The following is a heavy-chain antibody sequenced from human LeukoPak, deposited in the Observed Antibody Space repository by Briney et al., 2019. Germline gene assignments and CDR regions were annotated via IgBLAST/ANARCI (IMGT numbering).Heavy chain of an antibody. Sequence: SETLSLTCTVSGGSISSYYWSWIRQPAGKGLEWIGRIYTSGSTNYNPSLKSRVTMSVDTSKNQFSLKLSSVTAADTAVYYCARGMVRGSGSYHNFDPWGQGTLVTVSS. V-gene: IGHV4-4*07. J-gene: IGHJ5*02. D-gene: IGHD3-10*01. CDR2: IYTSGST. CDR3: ARGMVRGSGSYHNFDP. CDR1: GGSISSYY.